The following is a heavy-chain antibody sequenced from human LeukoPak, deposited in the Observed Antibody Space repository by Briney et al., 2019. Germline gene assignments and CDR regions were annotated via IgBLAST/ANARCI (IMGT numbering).Heavy chain of an antibody. CDR1: GYTFTSYH. CDR3: AREGIVVTASDY. CDR2: INPSGGST. D-gene: IGHD3-22*01. J-gene: IGHJ4*02. Sequence: ASVKVSCKASGYTFTSYHMHWVRQAPGQGLEWMGIINPSGGSTSYAQKFQGRVTMTRDTSTSTVYMELSSLRSEDTAVYYCAREGIVVTASDYWGQGTLVTVSS. V-gene: IGHV1-46*01.